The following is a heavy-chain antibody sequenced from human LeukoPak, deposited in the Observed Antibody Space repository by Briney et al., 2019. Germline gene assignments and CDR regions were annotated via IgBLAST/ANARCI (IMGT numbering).Heavy chain of an antibody. CDR2: ISSSSSTI. V-gene: IGHV3-48*04. D-gene: IGHD1-26*01. Sequence: GGSLRLSCAASGFTFSSYSMNWVRQAPGKGLEWVSFISSSSSTIYYADSVKGRFTISRDNAKNSLYLQMNSLRAEDTAVYYCARDRGGSYSAVDYWGQGTLVTASS. J-gene: IGHJ4*02. CDR3: ARDRGGSYSAVDY. CDR1: GFTFSSYS.